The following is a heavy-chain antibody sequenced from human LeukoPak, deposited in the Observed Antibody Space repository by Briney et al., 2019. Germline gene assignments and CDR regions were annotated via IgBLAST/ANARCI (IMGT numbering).Heavy chain of an antibody. J-gene: IGHJ4*02. Sequence: SETLSLTCAVSGYSISSGYYWGWIRQPPGKGLEWIGSIYHSGSTYYNPSLKSRVTISVDTSKNQFSLKLSSVTAADTAVYYCARETYYDFWSGQKGFDYWGQGTLVTVSS. D-gene: IGHD3-3*01. CDR2: IYHSGST. CDR3: ARETYYDFWSGQKGFDY. V-gene: IGHV4-38-2*01. CDR1: GYSISSGYY.